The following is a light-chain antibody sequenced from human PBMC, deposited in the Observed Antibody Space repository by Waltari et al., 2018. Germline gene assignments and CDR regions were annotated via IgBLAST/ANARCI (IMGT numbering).Light chain of an antibody. V-gene: IGKV2-30*02. Sequence: EVEMTQSPLSLPVTVGQPASISCKSSQSLVHSDGNTHLNWFQQRPGQSPRRLFYRVSSRESGVPDRFSGSGSGTDFTLKISRVEAEDVGVYYCMQGTHWPYTFGQGTRLDIK. J-gene: IGKJ2*01. CDR1: QSLVHSDGNTH. CDR3: MQGTHWPYT. CDR2: RVS.